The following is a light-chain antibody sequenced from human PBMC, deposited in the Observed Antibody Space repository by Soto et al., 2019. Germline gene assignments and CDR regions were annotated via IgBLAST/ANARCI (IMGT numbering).Light chain of an antibody. V-gene: IGKV3-20*01. J-gene: IGKJ1*01. CDR2: GAS. CDR1: QSVRSSN. Sequence: EIVLTQSPGTLSLSPGERATLSCRASQSVRSSNLAWYQQKPGQAPRLLIYGASSRATGIPDRFSGSGSGTDFTLTISRLEPEDFAVYYCQQYGSSPRTFGQGTKVEIQ. CDR3: QQYGSSPRT.